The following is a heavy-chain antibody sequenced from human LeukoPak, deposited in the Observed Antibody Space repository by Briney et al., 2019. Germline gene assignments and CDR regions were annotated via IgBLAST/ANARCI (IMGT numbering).Heavy chain of an antibody. Sequence: GGSLRLSCAASGFTFSSYSMKWVRQAPGKGLEWVSYISSSSSIIYYADSVKGRFTVSRDNAKNSLYLQMNSLRAEDTAVYYCAGTDSGSYSRRFDYWGQGTLVTVSS. CDR1: GFTFSSYS. D-gene: IGHD1-26*01. CDR3: AGTDSGSYSRRFDY. CDR2: ISSSSSII. J-gene: IGHJ4*02. V-gene: IGHV3-48*01.